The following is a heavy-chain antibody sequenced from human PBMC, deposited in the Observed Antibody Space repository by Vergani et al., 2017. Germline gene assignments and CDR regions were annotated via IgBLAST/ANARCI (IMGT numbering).Heavy chain of an antibody. V-gene: IGHV4-31*03. CDR1: GGSISRGGYY. CDR2: IYYSGST. J-gene: IGHJ2*01. CDR3: ARGGGYCSSTSCYDWYFDL. Sequence: QVQLQESGPGLVKPSQTLSLTRTVSGGSISRGGYYWSWIRQHPGKGLEWIGYIYYSGSTYYNPSLKSRVTISVDTSKNQFSLKLSSVTAADTAVYYCARGGGYCSSTSCYDWYFDLWGRGTLVTVSS. D-gene: IGHD2-2*01.